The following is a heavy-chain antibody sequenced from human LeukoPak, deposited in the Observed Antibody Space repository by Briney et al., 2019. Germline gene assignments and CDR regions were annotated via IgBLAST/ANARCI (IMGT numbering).Heavy chain of an antibody. Sequence: GGSLRLSCAASGFSFSSYSMNWVRQAPGKGLEWVSSISSGSSYIYYADSVKGRFTSSRDNAKNSLYLQMNSLRAEDTAVYYCARGLYCGGDCYPPQFDYWGQGTLVTVSS. D-gene: IGHD2-21*02. CDR1: GFSFSSYS. CDR3: ARGLYCGGDCYPPQFDY. J-gene: IGHJ4*02. CDR2: ISSGSSYI. V-gene: IGHV3-21*04.